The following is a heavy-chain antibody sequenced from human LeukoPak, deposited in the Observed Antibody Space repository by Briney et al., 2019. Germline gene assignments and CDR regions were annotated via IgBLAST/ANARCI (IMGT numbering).Heavy chain of an antibody. V-gene: IGHV4-34*01. D-gene: IGHD5-18*01. CDR3: ARGGRIQLWFDY. J-gene: IGHJ4*02. Sequence: SGTLSLTCAVYGGSFSGYYWSWIRQPPGKGLEWIGEINHSGSTNYNPSLKSRVTISVDTSKNQFSLKLSSVTAADTAVYYCARGGRIQLWFDYWGQGTLVTVSS. CDR2: INHSGST. CDR1: GGSFSGYY.